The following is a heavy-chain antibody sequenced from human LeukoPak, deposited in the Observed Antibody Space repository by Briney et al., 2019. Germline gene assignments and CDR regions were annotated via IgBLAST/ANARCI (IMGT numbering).Heavy chain of an antibody. CDR3: AKERATTTSFDY. J-gene: IGHJ4*02. CDR1: GFTFSSFP. Sequence: GGSLRLSCAASGFTFSSFPMSWVRQAPGTGLEWVSIIGGNGGGTYYADSVKGRFTISRDNSTNTLYLQMNSLRAEDTAVYFCAKERATTTSFDYWGQGTLVTVSS. CDR2: IGGNGGGT. D-gene: IGHD4-11*01. V-gene: IGHV3-23*01.